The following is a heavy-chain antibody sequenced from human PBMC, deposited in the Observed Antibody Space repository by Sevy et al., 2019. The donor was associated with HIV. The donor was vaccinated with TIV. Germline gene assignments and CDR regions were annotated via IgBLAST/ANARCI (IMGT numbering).Heavy chain of an antibody. J-gene: IGHJ5*02. CDR3: ARDLRSNYNNYFDP. CDR1: GFPFSTYA. D-gene: IGHD4-4*01. CDR2: ISYDGSNK. Sequence: GGCLRLSCAASGFPFSTYALRWVRQAPGKGLEWVAVISYDGSNKYYADSVKGRFTISRDSSKNTLYLQMNSLTTEDTAVYYCARDLRSNYNNYFDPWGQGTLVTVSS. V-gene: IGHV3-30-3*01.